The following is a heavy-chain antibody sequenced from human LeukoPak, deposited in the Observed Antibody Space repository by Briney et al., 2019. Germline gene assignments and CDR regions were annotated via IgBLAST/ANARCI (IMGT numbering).Heavy chain of an antibody. Sequence: PSETLSLTCTVSGGSISSYYWSWIRQPPGKGLEWIGYIYYSGSTNYNPSLKSRVTISVDTSKNQFSLKLSSVTAADTAVYYCARSGSGYLRYYFDYWGQGTLVTVSS. CDR2: IYYSGST. V-gene: IGHV4-59*12. CDR3: ARSGSGYLRYYFDY. CDR1: GGSISSYY. D-gene: IGHD5-12*01. J-gene: IGHJ4*02.